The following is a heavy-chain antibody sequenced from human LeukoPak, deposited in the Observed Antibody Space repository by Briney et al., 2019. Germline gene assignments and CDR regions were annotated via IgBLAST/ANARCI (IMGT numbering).Heavy chain of an antibody. CDR3: ARDLWGDRVPDV. D-gene: IGHD2-2*01. V-gene: IGHV3-48*01. Sequence: PGGFLRLSCAASGFTFSSYSMNWVRQAPGKGLEWVSYISSSSSTIYYADSVKGRFTISRDNAKNSLYLQMNSLRAEDTAVYYCARDLWGDRVPDVWGKGTTVTVSS. J-gene: IGHJ6*04. CDR2: ISSSSSTI. CDR1: GFTFSSYS.